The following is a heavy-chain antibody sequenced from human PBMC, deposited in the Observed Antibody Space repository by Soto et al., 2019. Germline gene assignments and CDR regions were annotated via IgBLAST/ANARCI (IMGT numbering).Heavy chain of an antibody. D-gene: IGHD6-13*01. J-gene: IGHJ4*02. CDR3: ARHRIAAAGTLDY. V-gene: IGHV4-39*01. CDR1: GGSISSSSYY. CDR2: IYYSGST. Sequence: SETLSLTCTVSGGSISSSSYYWGWIRQPPGKGLEWIGSIYYSGSTYYNPCLKSRVTISVDTSKNQFSLKLSSVTAADTAVYYCARHRIAAAGTLDYWGQGTLVTVSS.